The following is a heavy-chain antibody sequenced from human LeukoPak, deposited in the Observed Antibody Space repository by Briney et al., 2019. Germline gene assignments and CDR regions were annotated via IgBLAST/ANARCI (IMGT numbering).Heavy chain of an antibody. V-gene: IGHV4-30-2*01. Sequence: SETLSLTCTVSGGSISSGGYYWSWIRQPPGKGLEWIGYIYHSGSTYYNPSLKSRVTISVDRSKNQFSLKLSSVTAADTAVYYCARARTVRTFDYWGQGTLVTVSS. D-gene: IGHD3/OR15-3a*01. CDR1: GGSISSGGYY. J-gene: IGHJ4*02. CDR3: ARARTVRTFDY. CDR2: IYHSGST.